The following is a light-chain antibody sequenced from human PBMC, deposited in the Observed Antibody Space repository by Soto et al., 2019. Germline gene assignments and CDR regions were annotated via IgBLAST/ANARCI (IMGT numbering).Light chain of an antibody. J-gene: IGKJ1*01. CDR3: QQYNTYSQWT. CDR2: KAS. Sequence: DIQRTQSPSTLAASVGDRVTLTCRASQTISNWLAWYQQKPGKAPKLLIYKASSLESGVPSRFSGSGSGTEFTLTISSLQPDDFATYYCQQYNTYSQWTFGQGTKVEIK. V-gene: IGKV1-5*03. CDR1: QTISNW.